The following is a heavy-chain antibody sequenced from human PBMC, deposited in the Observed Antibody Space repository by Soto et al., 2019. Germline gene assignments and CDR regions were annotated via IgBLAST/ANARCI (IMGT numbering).Heavy chain of an antibody. Sequence: QVQLRESGPGLVRPSETLSLTCTVSGGSITGYYWSWIRQPPGKGLEWIGYIYDSGTTTYNAALESRATTSADTSKNQFSLNLRSVTAADTAVYYCARRNYGEEGYFFDFWGQGLLVTVSS. D-gene: IGHD4-17*01. CDR3: ARRNYGEEGYFFDF. J-gene: IGHJ4*02. V-gene: IGHV4-59*08. CDR2: IYDSGTT. CDR1: GGSITGYY.